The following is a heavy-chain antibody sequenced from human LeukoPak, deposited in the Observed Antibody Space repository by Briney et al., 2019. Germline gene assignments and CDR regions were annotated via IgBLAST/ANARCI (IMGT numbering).Heavy chain of an antibody. J-gene: IGHJ3*02. Sequence: SETLSLTCAVYGGSFSGYYWSWIRQPPGKGLEWSGEINHSGSTNYNPSLKSRVTISVDTSKSQFSLKLSSVTAADTAVYYCARVPYLYDFWSGYFRSCAFDIWGQGTMVTVSS. CDR2: INHSGST. CDR3: ARVPYLYDFWSGYFRSCAFDI. CDR1: GGSFSGYY. V-gene: IGHV4-34*01. D-gene: IGHD3-3*01.